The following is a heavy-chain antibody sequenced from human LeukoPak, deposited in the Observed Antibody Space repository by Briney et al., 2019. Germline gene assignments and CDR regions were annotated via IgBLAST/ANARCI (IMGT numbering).Heavy chain of an antibody. D-gene: IGHD4-23*01. CDR3: ARAQRPYGGTLSDT. J-gene: IGHJ5*02. CDR2: INHSGST. Sequence: SETLSLTCAVYGGSFSGYYWSWIRQPPGKGLEWIGEINHSGSTNYNPSLKSRVAISVDTSKNQFSLKLNSVTAADTAVYYCARAQRPYGGTLSDTWGQGDLGTVSS. V-gene: IGHV4-34*01. CDR1: GGSFSGYY.